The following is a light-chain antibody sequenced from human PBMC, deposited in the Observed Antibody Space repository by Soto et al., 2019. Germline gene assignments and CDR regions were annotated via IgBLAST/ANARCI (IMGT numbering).Light chain of an antibody. CDR2: DAS. CDR3: QQYNSFWT. Sequence: DIQMTQTPSTLSASVGDRVTITCRASQSISTWLAWYQQKPGKAPKLLIYDASYLERGVPSRFSGSGSGTEFTLTISSLQPDDIATYYCQQYNSFWTFGQGTKVDIK. CDR1: QSISTW. V-gene: IGKV1-5*01. J-gene: IGKJ1*01.